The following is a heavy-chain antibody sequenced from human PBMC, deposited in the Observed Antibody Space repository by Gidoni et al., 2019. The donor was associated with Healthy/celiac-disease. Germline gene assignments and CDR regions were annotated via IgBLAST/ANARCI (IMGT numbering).Heavy chain of an antibody. CDR3: ARDMVGATTALKEPHAFDI. CDR1: GFTFSSYA. D-gene: IGHD1-26*01. J-gene: IGHJ3*02. CDR2: ISSNGGST. Sequence: EVQLVESGGGLVQPGGSLRLSCAASGFTFSSYAMHWVRQAPGKGLEYVAAISSNGGSTYYANSVKGRFTISRDNSKNTLYLQMGSLRAEDMAVYYCARDMVGATTALKEPHAFDIWGQGTMVTVSS. V-gene: IGHV3-64*01.